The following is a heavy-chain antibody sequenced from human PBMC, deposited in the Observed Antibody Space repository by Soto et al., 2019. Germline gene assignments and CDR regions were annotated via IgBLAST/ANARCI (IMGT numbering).Heavy chain of an antibody. Sequence: EVQLVESGGGLVQPGGSLRLSCAASGFTFSSYSMNWVRQAPGKGLEWVSYISSSSSTIYYADSVKGRFTISRDNAKNSMYLQMNSLRAEDTAVYYCARDHVGMITFGGVIVMVGNWFDPWGQGTLVTVSS. CDR3: ARDHVGMITFGGVIVMVGNWFDP. CDR1: GFTFSSYS. D-gene: IGHD3-16*02. J-gene: IGHJ5*02. V-gene: IGHV3-48*01. CDR2: ISSSSSTI.